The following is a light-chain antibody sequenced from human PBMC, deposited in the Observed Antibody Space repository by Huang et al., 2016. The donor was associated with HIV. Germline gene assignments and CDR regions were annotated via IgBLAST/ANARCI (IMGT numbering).Light chain of an antibody. V-gene: IGKV3-20*01. Sequence: EIVLTQSPGILSLSLGERATLACRARQGVTSNLAWYQQKPGEAPSLVIYGGSSRATGIPDRFSGSGSGTEFTITISRLEPEDVAVYYCQQYGSSPPLTFGGGTKVEIK. J-gene: IGKJ4*01. CDR1: QGVTSN. CDR2: GGS. CDR3: QQYGSSPPLT.